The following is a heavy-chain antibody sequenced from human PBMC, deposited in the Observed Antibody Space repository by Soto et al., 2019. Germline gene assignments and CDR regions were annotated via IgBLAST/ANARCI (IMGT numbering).Heavy chain of an antibody. D-gene: IGHD1-1*01. CDR3: ARGPRVSSTGTGAH. Sequence: GGSLRLSCAVSGFTFSAYWMHWVRQVPGKGLTWVSRISDDGSTATYADSVKGRFVISRDNAKNSLYLEMNTLRADDSGLYYCARGPRVSSTGTGAHWGRGTLVTVSS. J-gene: IGHJ4*02. CDR2: ISDDGSTA. CDR1: GFTFSAYW. V-gene: IGHV3-74*01.